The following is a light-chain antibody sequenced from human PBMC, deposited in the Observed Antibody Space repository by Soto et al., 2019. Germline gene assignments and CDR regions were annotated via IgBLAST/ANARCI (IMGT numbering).Light chain of an antibody. J-gene: IGKJ2*01. CDR1: QSVSSSY. CDR2: GAS. Sequence: EIVLTQSPGTLSLFPGERASLSCRASQSVSSSYLAWYQQKPGQAPRLLIYGASSRATGIPDRFSGRGSGTDVTLTISRLEPGDFAVYYCQQYGSSAYTFGQGTKLEI. V-gene: IGKV3-20*01. CDR3: QQYGSSAYT.